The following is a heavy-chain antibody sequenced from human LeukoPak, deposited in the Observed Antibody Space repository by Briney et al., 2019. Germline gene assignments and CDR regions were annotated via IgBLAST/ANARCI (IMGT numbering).Heavy chain of an antibody. CDR2: IYYSGST. V-gene: IGHV4-61*08. CDR3: ARGGPNWFDP. J-gene: IGHJ5*02. Sequence: SETLSLTCTVSGGSISSGDYYWSWIRQPPGKGLEWIGYIYYSGSTNYNPSLKSRVTISVDTSKNQFSLKLSSVTAADTAVYYCARGGPNWFDPWGQGTLVTVSS. D-gene: IGHD3-16*01. CDR1: GGSISSGDYY.